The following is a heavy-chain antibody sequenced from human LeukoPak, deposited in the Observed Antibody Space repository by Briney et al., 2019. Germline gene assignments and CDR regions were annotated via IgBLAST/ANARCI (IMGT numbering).Heavy chain of an antibody. V-gene: IGHV3-74*01. D-gene: IGHD4-17*01. CDR2: INSGGSST. CDR3: ARGGYYPFDY. CDR1: GFTFSSYW. Sequence: GGKLRLSCAASGFTFSSYWMHWVRQVPGKGLVWVSRINSGGSSTSHADSVKGRFTISRDNAKNTLYLQMNSLRAEDTAVYYCARGGYYPFDYWGRETVDTVSS. J-gene: IGHJ4*02.